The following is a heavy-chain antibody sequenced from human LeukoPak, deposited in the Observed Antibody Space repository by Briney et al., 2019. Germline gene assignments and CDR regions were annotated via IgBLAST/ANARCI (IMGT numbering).Heavy chain of an antibody. V-gene: IGHV3-9*01. CDR3: AKDNRRHYTSGPNPDSLH. J-gene: IGHJ4*02. Sequence: GGSLRLSCAGSGFIFNNYAMHWVRQPPGKGLEWVSGISWNSGSIDYADSVKGRFTVSRDNAKNSLYLQMNSLRVEDTAFYYCAKDNRRHYTSGPNPDSLHWGQGALVTVSS. D-gene: IGHD6-19*01. CDR1: GFIFNNYA. CDR2: ISWNSGSI.